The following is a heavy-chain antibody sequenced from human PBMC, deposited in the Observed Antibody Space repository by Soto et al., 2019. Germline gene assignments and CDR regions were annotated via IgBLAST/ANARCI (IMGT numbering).Heavy chain of an antibody. CDR3: ARGHSSGWYINYYYYGMDV. D-gene: IGHD6-19*01. CDR1: GGSFRGYY. V-gene: IGHV4-34*01. CDR2: INHSGST. Sequence: SETLSLTCAVYGGSFRGYYWSWIRQPPGKGLEWIGEINHSGSTNYNPSLKSRVTISVDTSKNQFSLKLSSVTAADTAVYYCARGHSSGWYINYYYYGMDVWGQGTTVTVSS. J-gene: IGHJ6*02.